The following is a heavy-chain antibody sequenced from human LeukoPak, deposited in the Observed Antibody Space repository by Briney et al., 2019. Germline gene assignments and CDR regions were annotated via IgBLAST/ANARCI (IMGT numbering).Heavy chain of an antibody. J-gene: IGHJ3*02. CDR2: ISSTNSYI. V-gene: IGHV3-21*01. CDR3: ARDRTGVAFDI. Sequence: PGGSLRLSCAASGFTFSSYSMNWVRQTPGKGLEWVSSISSTNSYIYDADSVKGRFTISRDNAKNSLYLQMSNLRAEDTAVYYCARDRTGVAFDIWGQGTMVTVSS. CDR1: GFTFSSYS.